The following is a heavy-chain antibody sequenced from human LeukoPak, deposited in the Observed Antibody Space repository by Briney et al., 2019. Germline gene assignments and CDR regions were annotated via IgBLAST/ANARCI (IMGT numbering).Heavy chain of an antibody. D-gene: IGHD3-10*01. CDR3: AREPWEMYGSGSYYNGDAFDI. CDR1: GGSISSGSYY. CDR2: IYTSGST. Sequence: SETLSLTCTVSGGSISSGSYYWSWIRQPAGKGLGWIGRIYTSGSTNYNPSLKSRVTISVDTSKNQFSLKLSSVTAAETAVYYCAREPWEMYGSGSYYNGDAFDIWGQGTMVTVSS. V-gene: IGHV4-61*02. J-gene: IGHJ3*02.